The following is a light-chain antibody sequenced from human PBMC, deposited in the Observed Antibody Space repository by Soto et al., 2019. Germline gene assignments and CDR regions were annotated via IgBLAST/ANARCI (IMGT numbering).Light chain of an antibody. Sequence: EIVWTHSPATLSVSPWERSTLSFSSSQTVSSNIAWYQQKPGQAPRLLIYGASTRATGVPDRFSGSGSGTEFTLTISSLKSEDYVVYYCQQYKTWPPFTFGQGTRLDNK. V-gene: IGKV3-15*01. CDR3: QQYKTWPPFT. J-gene: IGKJ5*01. CDR2: GAS. CDR1: QTVSSN.